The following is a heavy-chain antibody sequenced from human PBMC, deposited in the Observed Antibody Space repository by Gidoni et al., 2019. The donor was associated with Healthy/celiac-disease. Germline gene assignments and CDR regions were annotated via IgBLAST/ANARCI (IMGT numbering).Heavy chain of an antibody. CDR2: INHGGTT. CDR3: ARLAPSNYYYGSGSYRKGGYYYYGMDV. CDR1: GRSFSGYY. V-gene: IGHV4-34*01. D-gene: IGHD3-10*01. Sequence: QVQLQQWGAGRLQPSQSLSLTSAGYGRSFSGYYWSWNRQSPGKGLAGIGEINHGGTTNYNPCVKSRVTISVDTSKNQLSVKLSSVPAAATAVYYCARLAPSNYYYGSGSYRKGGYYYYGMDVWGQGTTVTVSS. J-gene: IGHJ6*02.